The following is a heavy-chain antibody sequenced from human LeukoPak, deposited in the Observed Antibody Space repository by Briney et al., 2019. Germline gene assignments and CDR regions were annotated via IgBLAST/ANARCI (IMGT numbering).Heavy chain of an antibody. CDR2: INPNSGGT. CDR1: GYTFTGYY. Sequence: GASVKVSCKASGYTFTGYYMHWLRQAPGQRLEWMGWINPNSGGTNYAQKFQRRVTMTRDTSISTAYMELSRLRSDDTAVYYCLRDIAARGGYHGMDVWGQGTTVTVSS. J-gene: IGHJ6*02. CDR3: LRDIAARGGYHGMDV. V-gene: IGHV1-2*02. D-gene: IGHD6-6*01.